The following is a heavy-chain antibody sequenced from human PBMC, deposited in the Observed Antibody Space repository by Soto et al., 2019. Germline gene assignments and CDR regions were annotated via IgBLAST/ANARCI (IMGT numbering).Heavy chain of an antibody. CDR1: GYTFTNYW. CDR3: AKTYYYDSAGYYAPFDP. CDR2: IDPTDSYT. J-gene: IGHJ5*02. V-gene: IGHV5-10-1*01. Sequence: GESLKISCNGSGYTFTNYWINWVRQVPGKGLEWMGRIDPTDSYTNYSPSFQGRVTISVDKSINTAYLQWSSLKASDTAMYYCAKTYYYDSAGYYAPFDPWGQGTLVTVSS. D-gene: IGHD3-22*01.